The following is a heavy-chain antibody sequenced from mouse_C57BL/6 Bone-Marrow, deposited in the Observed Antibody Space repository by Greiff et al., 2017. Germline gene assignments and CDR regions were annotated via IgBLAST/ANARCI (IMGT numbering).Heavy chain of an antibody. V-gene: IGHV5-4*01. J-gene: IGHJ2*01. Sequence: EVHLVESGGGLVKPGGSLKLSCAASGFTFSSYAMSWVRQTPEKRLEWVATLSDGGSYTYYPDNVKGRFTISRDNAKNNLYLQMSHLKSEDTAMYYCARDKGYSNYDYWGQGTTLTVSS. D-gene: IGHD2-5*01. CDR1: GFTFSSYA. CDR3: ARDKGYSNYDY. CDR2: LSDGGSYT.